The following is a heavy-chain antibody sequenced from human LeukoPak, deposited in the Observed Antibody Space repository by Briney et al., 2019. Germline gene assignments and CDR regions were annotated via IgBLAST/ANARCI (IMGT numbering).Heavy chain of an antibody. Sequence: WGSLRLSCATSGFTFSSFTMNWVRQAPGKGLEWVSTISDGSRDTHYAGSVKGRFTISRDDSQNIVYLQMDSLRAEDTALYYCTTRLRNHFDYWGQGTQVTVSS. D-gene: IGHD5-12*01. J-gene: IGHJ4*02. CDR1: GFTFSSFT. CDR2: ISDGSRDT. V-gene: IGHV3-23*01. CDR3: TTRLRNHFDY.